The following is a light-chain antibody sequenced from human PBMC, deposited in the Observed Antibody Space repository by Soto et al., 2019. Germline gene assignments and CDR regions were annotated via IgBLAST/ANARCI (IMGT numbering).Light chain of an antibody. J-gene: IGLJ1*01. Sequence: QSALTQPASVSGSPGQSITISCTGTSSDVGAYTSVSWYQQHPGKAPKLIIYEVSNRPPGVSTRFSGSKSASTASLTISGLQAEDEAHYYCSSYKRRNRDYVFATGTKVTVL. V-gene: IGLV2-14*01. CDR2: EVS. CDR3: SSYKRRNRDYV. CDR1: SSDVGAYTS.